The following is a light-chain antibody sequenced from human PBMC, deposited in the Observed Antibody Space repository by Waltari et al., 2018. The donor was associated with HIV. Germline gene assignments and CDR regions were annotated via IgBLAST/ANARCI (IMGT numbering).Light chain of an antibody. Sequence: ELVLTQSPGTLSLSPGERAPLSCRASQSVSSSYLAWYQQKVGQAPRLLIYGASTRATGIPDRFGGSGSGTDFTLTISRLEPEDFAVYYCQQYGSSPTFGQGTKVEIK. J-gene: IGKJ1*01. CDR3: QQYGSSPT. V-gene: IGKV3-20*01. CDR2: GAS. CDR1: QSVSSSY.